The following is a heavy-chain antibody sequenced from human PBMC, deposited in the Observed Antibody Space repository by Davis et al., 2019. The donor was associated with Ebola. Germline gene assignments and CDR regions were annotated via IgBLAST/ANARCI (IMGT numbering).Heavy chain of an antibody. J-gene: IGHJ6*04. CDR3: ARGATMVRGVSLSYYYYGMDV. Sequence: AASVKVSCKASGGTFSSYAISWVRQAPGQGLEWMGGIIPIFGTANYAQKFQGRVTITADESTSTAYMELSSLRSEDTAVYHCARGATMVRGVSLSYYYYGMDVWGKGTTVTVSS. D-gene: IGHD3-10*01. CDR1: GGTFSSYA. V-gene: IGHV1-69*13. CDR2: IIPIFGTA.